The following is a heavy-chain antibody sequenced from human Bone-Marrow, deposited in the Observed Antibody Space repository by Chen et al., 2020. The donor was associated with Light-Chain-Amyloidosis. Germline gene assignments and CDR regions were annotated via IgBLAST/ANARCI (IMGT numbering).Heavy chain of an antibody. CDR2: ISSTGLTM. CDR1: GFSFSDYY. V-gene: IGHV3-11*01. J-gene: IGHJ4*02. CDR3: ARGGYDSSGYYGQYFDF. Sequence: QVQVVESGGGLVKPGGSLRLSCAVSGFSFSDYYMTWIRQAPGKGLEWVAYISSTGLTMYHADSVKGRFTISRDNAKNSLYLQMNTLRAEDTAVYYCARGGYDSSGYYGQYFDFWGQGTLVNVST. D-gene: IGHD3-22*01.